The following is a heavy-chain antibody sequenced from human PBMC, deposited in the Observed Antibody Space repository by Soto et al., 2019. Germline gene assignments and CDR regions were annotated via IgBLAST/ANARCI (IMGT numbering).Heavy chain of an antibody. CDR2: ISPWKGNT. D-gene: IGHD3-10*01. CDR1: GYNFMPYG. CDR3: ARDLDPSGSYYTDY. Sequence: ASVKVSCKASGYNFMPYGVNWVRQAPGQGLEWMGWISPWKGNTNYAQSFQGRVTMTTDTSTSTAYMELRSLTSADTAVYYCARDLDPSGSYYTDYWGPGTLVTVSS. V-gene: IGHV1-18*04. J-gene: IGHJ4*02.